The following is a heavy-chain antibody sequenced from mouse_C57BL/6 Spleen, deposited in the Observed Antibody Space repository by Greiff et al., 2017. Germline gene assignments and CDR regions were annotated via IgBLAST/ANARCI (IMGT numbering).Heavy chain of an antibody. J-gene: IGHJ1*03. V-gene: IGHV5-9*01. CDR1: GFTFSSYT. D-gene: IGHD1-1*01. CDR3: ARHADYYGSSYDWYFDV. CDR2: ISGGGGNT. Sequence: DVKLVESGGGLVKPGGSLKLSCAASGFTFSSYTMSWVRQTPEKRLEWDATISGGGGNTYYPDSVKGRFTISRDNAKNTLYLQMSSLRSEDTALYYCARHADYYGSSYDWYFDVWGTGTTVTVSS.